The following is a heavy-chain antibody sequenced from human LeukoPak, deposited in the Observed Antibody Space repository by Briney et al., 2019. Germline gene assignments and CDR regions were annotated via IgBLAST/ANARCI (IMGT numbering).Heavy chain of an antibody. J-gene: IGHJ4*02. V-gene: IGHV4-4*02. CDR1: GGSISSNNW. Sequence: SETLSLTCAVSGGSISSNNWWGWVRQPPGKGLERIGEIYHSGSPNYNPSLKSRVTISVGKSRNHFSLNLSSVTAADTAVYYCARGRFTMIVVAAFFDYWGQGTLVTVSS. CDR2: IYHSGSP. CDR3: ARGRFTMIVVAAFFDY. D-gene: IGHD3-22*01.